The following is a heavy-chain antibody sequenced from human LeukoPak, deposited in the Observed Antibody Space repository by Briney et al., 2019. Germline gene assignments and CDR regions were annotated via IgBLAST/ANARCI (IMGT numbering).Heavy chain of an antibody. Sequence: ASVKVSCKASGYSFTDHYLHWVRQAPGQGLEWMGWINPNSGDTNYAQKFQGRVTMTRDTSVKTAYMELTTMTSDDTAVYYCARDGQIRVYYYYMDVWGKGTTVTVSS. V-gene: IGHV1-2*02. CDR2: INPNSGDT. CDR3: ARDGQIRVYYYYMDV. CDR1: GYSFTDHY. J-gene: IGHJ6*03.